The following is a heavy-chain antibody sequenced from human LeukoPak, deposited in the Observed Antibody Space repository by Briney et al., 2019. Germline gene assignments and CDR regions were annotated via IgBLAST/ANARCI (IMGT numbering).Heavy chain of an antibody. CDR1: GGSISNYY. CDR2: IYSSGST. CDR3: ARDFLMVRGVILPDAFDI. J-gene: IGHJ3*02. D-gene: IGHD3-10*01. Sequence: SETLSLTCTVSGGSISNYYWSWIRQPPGKGLEWIGYIYSSGSTKYNPSLKGRVTISVDTSKNQFSLKLSTVTAADTAVYYCARDFLMVRGVILPDAFDIWGQGTMVTVSS. V-gene: IGHV4-59*01.